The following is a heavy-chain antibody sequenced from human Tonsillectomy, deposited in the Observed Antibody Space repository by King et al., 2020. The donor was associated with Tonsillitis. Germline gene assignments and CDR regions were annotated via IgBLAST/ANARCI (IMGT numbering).Heavy chain of an antibody. CDR1: CGSFSGYY. Sequence: QLQQGGAGLLKPLETLSLTCAVYCGSFSGYYWSWIRQPPGKGLEWIGEINHSGSANYNPSLKSRVTISVDTSKNQFSLKLSSVTAADTAVYYCAYSYGPYYFDYWGQGTLVTVSS. CDR2: INHSGSA. D-gene: IGHD5-18*01. CDR3: AYSYGPYYFDY. V-gene: IGHV4-34*01. J-gene: IGHJ4*02.